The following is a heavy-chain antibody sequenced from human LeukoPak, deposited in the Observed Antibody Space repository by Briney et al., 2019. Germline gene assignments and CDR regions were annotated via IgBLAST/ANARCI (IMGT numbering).Heavy chain of an antibody. D-gene: IGHD3-22*01. Sequence: GGSLRLSCAASGFTFSSYAMSWVRQSPGKGLEWVAVISYDGNKIYYADSVKGRFTISRDNSKNTLYLQMNSLRSEDTAIYYCAKRGDSSGYPAYFDYWGQGTLVTVSS. CDR1: GFTFSSYA. J-gene: IGHJ4*02. CDR3: AKRGDSSGYPAYFDY. CDR2: ISYDGNKI. V-gene: IGHV3-30*18.